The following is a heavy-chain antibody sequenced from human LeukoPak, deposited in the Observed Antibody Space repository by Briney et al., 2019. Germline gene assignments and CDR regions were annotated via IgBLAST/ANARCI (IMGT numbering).Heavy chain of an antibody. J-gene: IGHJ6*03. V-gene: IGHV4-38-2*02. D-gene: IGHD2-2*01. CDR2: IYHSGST. Sequence: PSETLSLTCIVSGYSISSGYYWGWIRQPPGKGLEWIASIYHSGSTYYNPSLKSRVTISVDTSKNQFSLKLSSVTAADTAVYYCARAHPMNSSPYQLLFSYYYYMDVWGKGTTVTVSS. CDR1: GYSISSGYY. CDR3: ARAHPMNSSPYQLLFSYYYYMDV.